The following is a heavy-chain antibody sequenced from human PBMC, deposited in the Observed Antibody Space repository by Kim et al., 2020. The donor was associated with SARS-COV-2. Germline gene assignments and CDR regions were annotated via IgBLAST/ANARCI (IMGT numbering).Heavy chain of an antibody. D-gene: IGHD3-3*01. Sequence: TNYAQKFQGRVTMTRDTSISTAYMELSRLRSDDTAVYYCARDWSGSMDVWGQGTTVTVSS. J-gene: IGHJ6*02. V-gene: IGHV1-2*02. CDR3: ARDWSGSMDV. CDR2: T.